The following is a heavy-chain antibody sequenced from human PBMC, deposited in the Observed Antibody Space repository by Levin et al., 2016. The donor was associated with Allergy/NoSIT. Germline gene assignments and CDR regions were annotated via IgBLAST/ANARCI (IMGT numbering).Heavy chain of an antibody. CDR1: GGSISSYY. V-gene: IGHV4-59*01. CDR2: IYYSEST. Sequence: SETLSLTCTVSGGSISSYYWSWIRQPPGKGLEWIGYIYYSESTNYNPSLKSRVTISVDTSKNQFSLKLSSVTAADTAVYYCARDRITAGFDPWGQGTLVTVSS. CDR3: ARDRITAGFDP. J-gene: IGHJ5*02. D-gene: IGHD5-18*01.